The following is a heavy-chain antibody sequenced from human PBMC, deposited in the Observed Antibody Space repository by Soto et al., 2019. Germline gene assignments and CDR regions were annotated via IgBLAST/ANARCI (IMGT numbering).Heavy chain of an antibody. V-gene: IGHV3-74*01. CDR2: INSDGSSA. CDR1: GFTFSSYW. J-gene: IGHJ4*02. CDR3: AVAVAGPTAIGY. D-gene: IGHD6-19*01. Sequence: EVQLVESGGGLVQPGGSLRLSCAASGFTFSSYWMHWVRQAPGKGLVWVSRINSDGSSASYADSVKGRFTISRDNAKNTLYLQMNSLRAEDTAVYYCAVAVAGPTAIGYWGQGTLVTVSS.